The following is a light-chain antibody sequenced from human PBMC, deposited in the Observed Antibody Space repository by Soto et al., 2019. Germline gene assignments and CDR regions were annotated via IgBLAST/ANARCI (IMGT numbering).Light chain of an antibody. V-gene: IGKV1-12*01. CDR3: QQPNSCPIT. Sequence: DIQMTQSPSSVSASVGDRVTITCRASQRSSRWLAWYQQKPGKAPKLLIYAASSLRSGVPSRFSGSGSGTDFTLTISSLQPEDFATYYCQQPNSCPITFGQGTRLEIK. J-gene: IGKJ5*01. CDR2: AAS. CDR1: QRSSRW.